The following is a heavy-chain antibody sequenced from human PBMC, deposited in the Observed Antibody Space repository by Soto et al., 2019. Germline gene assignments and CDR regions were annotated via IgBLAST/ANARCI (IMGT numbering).Heavy chain of an antibody. V-gene: IGHV3-9*01. CDR3: AKDSHWSLDY. CDR2: FNENSGSL. Sequence: EVQLVESGGNLVQPGRSLRLSCATSGFTFNDYAMHWVRQAPGKGLEWVSSFNENSGSLDYADSVRGRFTISRDNAKNSVYLQMNSLRTEDTALYYCAKDSHWSLDYWGQGTLVTVSS. CDR1: GFTFNDYA. J-gene: IGHJ4*02. D-gene: IGHD1-1*01.